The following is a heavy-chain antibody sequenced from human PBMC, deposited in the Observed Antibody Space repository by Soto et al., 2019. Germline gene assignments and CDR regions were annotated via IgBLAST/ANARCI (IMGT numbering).Heavy chain of an antibody. CDR1: GFTFSSYW. J-gene: IGHJ6*04. CDR2: INSDGSST. Sequence: GGSLRLSCAASGFTFSSYWMHWVRQAPGKGLVWVSRINSDGSSTSYADSVKGRFTISRDNAKNTLYLQMNSLRAEDTAVYYCARDHRYCSGGSCYYYGMAVWGKGTTVTVSS. V-gene: IGHV3-74*01. CDR3: ARDHRYCSGGSCYYYGMAV. D-gene: IGHD2-15*01.